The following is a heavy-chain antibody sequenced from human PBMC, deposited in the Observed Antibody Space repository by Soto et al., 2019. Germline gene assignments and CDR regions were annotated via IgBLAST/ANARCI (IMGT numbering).Heavy chain of an antibody. CDR1: GFTFSRYW. D-gene: IGHD3-22*01. CDR2: ISPDKSTI. J-gene: IGHJ5*02. CDR3: AGVGPGYSGLFDP. V-gene: IGHV3-74*01. Sequence: EVQLVQSGGGSVQPGGSLRLSCAASGFTFSRYWMHWVRQVPGQGLVWVSRISPDKSTINYADSVKGRFSMSRDNAKNTVYLQMNSLRLEDTAVYYCAGVGPGYSGLFDPWGQGTLVTVSS.